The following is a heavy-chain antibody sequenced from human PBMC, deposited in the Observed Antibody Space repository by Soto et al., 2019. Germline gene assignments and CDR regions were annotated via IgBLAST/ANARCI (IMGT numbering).Heavy chain of an antibody. D-gene: IGHD1-26*01. CDR2: INHSGST. CDR1: GGSFSGYY. CDR3: ARPDVKWSHAFDI. J-gene: IGHJ3*02. Sequence: SETLSLTCAVYGGSFSGYYWSWIRQPPGKGLEWIGEINHSGSTNYNPSLKSRVTISVDTSRNQFSLKLSSVTAADTAVYYCARPDVKWSHAFDIWGQGTMVTVSS. V-gene: IGHV4-34*01.